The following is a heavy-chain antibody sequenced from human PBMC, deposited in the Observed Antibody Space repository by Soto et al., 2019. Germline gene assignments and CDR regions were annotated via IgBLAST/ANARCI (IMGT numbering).Heavy chain of an antibody. CDR1: GFTFNTYG. D-gene: IGHD5-18*01. CDR2: ISYDGSNK. J-gene: IGHJ4*02. Sequence: QVQLVESGGAVVQPGKSLRLSCAASGFTFNTYGRYWVRQAPGKWLGWVAAISYDGSNKYHADSVKGRFTISRDNSKNTLYRQMNSLRVEDTAVYYCAKDIVRYTYGACDYWGQGALVTVSS. CDR3: AKDIVRYTYGACDY. V-gene: IGHV3-30*18.